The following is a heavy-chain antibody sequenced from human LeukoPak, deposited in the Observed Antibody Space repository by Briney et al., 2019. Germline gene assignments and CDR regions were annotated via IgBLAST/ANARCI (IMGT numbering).Heavy chain of an antibody. CDR1: DFTFATYW. V-gene: IGHV3-74*03. Sequence: GGSLRLSCAGSDFTFATYWMHWVRQAPGKGLVWVSRISTDGNYKTYADSVKGRFTISRDNARNTLFLQMDSLRAEDTAVYYCVRGTSRENGYGGDDPYWGQGTLVIVSP. CDR3: VRGTSRENGYGGDDPY. CDR2: ISTDGNYK. D-gene: IGHD2-21*02. J-gene: IGHJ4*02.